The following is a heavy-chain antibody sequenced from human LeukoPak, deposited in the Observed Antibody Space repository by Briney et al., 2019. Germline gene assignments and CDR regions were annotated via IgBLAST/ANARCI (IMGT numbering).Heavy chain of an antibody. D-gene: IGHD3-9*01. Sequence: PGGSLRLSCAASGFTFSSYEMNWVRQAPGKGLEWVSYISSSGSTIYYADSVKGRFTISRDNAKNSLYLQMNSLRAEDTAVYYCARASTDEDRVLRYFDWFIPNSFDPWGQGTLVTVSS. CDR2: ISSSGSTI. V-gene: IGHV3-48*03. J-gene: IGHJ5*02. CDR3: ARASTDEDRVLRYFDWFIPNSFDP. CDR1: GFTFSSYE.